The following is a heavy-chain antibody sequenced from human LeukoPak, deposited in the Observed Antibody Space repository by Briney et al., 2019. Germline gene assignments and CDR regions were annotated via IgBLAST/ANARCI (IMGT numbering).Heavy chain of an antibody. CDR1: GFTFSSYG. D-gene: IGHD3-16*01. V-gene: IGHV3-33*01. CDR2: ILNDGSQE. CDR3: ARDDALGDNALDI. J-gene: IGHJ3*02. Sequence: VGSLRLSCAASGFTFSSYGMHWVRQAPGKGLEWVAVILNDGSQEKYADSMKGRFTISRDNSKNTLFLQMNSLRAEDTAVYYCARDDALGDNALDIWGQGTMVTVSS.